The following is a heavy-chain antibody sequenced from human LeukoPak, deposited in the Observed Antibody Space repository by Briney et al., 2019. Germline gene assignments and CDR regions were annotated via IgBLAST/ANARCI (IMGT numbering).Heavy chain of an antibody. J-gene: IGHJ3*02. D-gene: IGHD3-16*01. CDR1: GFTFSSYG. CDR3: ARDHAYYDYDGAFDI. CDR2: ISYDGSNN. Sequence: PGGSLRLSCAASGFTFSSYGMHWVRQAPGKGLEWVAVISYDGSNNYYADSVKGRFTISRDNAKNSLYLQMNSLRAEDTAVYYCARDHAYYDYDGAFDIWGQGTMVTVSS. V-gene: IGHV3-30*12.